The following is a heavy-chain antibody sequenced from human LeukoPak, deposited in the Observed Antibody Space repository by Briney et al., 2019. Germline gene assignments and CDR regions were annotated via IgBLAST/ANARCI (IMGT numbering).Heavy chain of an antibody. V-gene: IGHV3-23*01. CDR2: ISGSGGST. D-gene: IGHD1-26*01. CDR1: GFTFSSYA. J-gene: IGHJ4*02. CDR3: AKLSGSYWYYFDY. Sequence: GGSLRLSCAASGFTFSSYAMSWVRQAPGKGLEWVSAISGSGGSTYYADSVKGRFTISRDNSKNTLYLQMNNLRAEDTAVYYCAKLSGSYWYYFDYWGQGTLVTVSS.